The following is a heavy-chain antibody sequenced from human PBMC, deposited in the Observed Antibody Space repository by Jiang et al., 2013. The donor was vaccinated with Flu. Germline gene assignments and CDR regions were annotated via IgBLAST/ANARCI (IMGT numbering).Heavy chain of an antibody. CDR1: GYTFTRFP. CDR2: IDTNNGNP. D-gene: IGHD2-8*02. CDR3: TRDKYDGGVSTLDH. Sequence: QSGSELKKPGASVKVSCKASGYTFTRFPMNWVRQAPGQGLQWMGWIDTNNGNPTYAQGFTGRFVFSLDTSVSTAYLQISSLKAEDTAVYYCTRDKYDGGVSTLDHWGQGTLVTVSS. J-gene: IGHJ4*02. V-gene: IGHV7-4-1*02.